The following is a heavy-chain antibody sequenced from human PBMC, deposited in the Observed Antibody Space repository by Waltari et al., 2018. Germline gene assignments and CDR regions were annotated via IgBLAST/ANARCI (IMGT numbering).Heavy chain of an antibody. CDR3: AKDAFGNTYLDF. V-gene: IGHV3-30*02. D-gene: IGHD2-2*02. J-gene: IGHJ4*02. CDR1: GFTFSNFG. CDR2: ICVDGSDK. Sequence: QVNLVESGGGVVQPGGSLRLSCATSGFTFSNFGMHWVRQAPGKGLGWVALICVDGSDKFYADSGRGRFTISRDNSARTLYLDMDSLRLDDTAMYYCAKDAFGNTYLDFWGQGTLVTVSS.